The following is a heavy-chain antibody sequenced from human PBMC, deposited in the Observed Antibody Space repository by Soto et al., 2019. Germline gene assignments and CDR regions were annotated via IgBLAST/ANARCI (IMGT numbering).Heavy chain of an antibody. J-gene: IGHJ4*02. CDR3: ARVESEGYCSGGSCLHFDY. CDR1: GFTFSSYA. CDR2: ISYDGSNK. D-gene: IGHD2-15*01. V-gene: IGHV3-30-3*01. Sequence: GGSLRLSCAASGFTFSSYAMHWVRQAPGKGLEWVAVISYDGSNKYYADSVKGRFTISRDNSKNTLYLQMNSLRAEDTAVYYCARVESEGYCSGGSCLHFDYWGQGTLVTVSS.